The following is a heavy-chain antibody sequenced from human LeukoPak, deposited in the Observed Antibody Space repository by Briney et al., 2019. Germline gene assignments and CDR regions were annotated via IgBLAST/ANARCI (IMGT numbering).Heavy chain of an antibody. J-gene: IGHJ4*02. D-gene: IGHD1-26*01. V-gene: IGHV3-30*02. Sequence: GGSLRLSCSASGFSFRTYSMHWARQAPGKGLGWVAFIRQDGSDKYYADSVKGRFTVSRDISKTTLYLQMNSLRGDDTAVYYCAKDFRWGVDYWGEGTLVTVSS. CDR2: IRQDGSDK. CDR3: AKDFRWGVDY. CDR1: GFSFRTYS.